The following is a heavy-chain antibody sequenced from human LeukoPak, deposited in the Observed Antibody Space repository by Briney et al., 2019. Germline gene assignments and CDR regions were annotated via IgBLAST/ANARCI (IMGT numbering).Heavy chain of an antibody. CDR1: GGSISSSSYH. J-gene: IGHJ4*02. Sequence: PSETLSLTCTVSGGSISSSSYHWGWIRQPPGKGLEWIGSIYYSGSTYYNPSLKSRVTISVDTSKNQFSLKLSSVTAADTAVYYCAATYYDSSGYYHTAPSLFDYWGQGTLVTVSS. D-gene: IGHD3-22*01. CDR2: IYYSGST. V-gene: IGHV4-39*01. CDR3: AATYYDSSGYYHTAPSLFDY.